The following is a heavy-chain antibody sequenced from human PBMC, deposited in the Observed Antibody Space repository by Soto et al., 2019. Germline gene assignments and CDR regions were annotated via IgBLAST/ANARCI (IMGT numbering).Heavy chain of an antibody. CDR3: ARYYDILTGYYMGYYYYGMDV. V-gene: IGHV1-69*06. D-gene: IGHD3-9*01. CDR2: IIPIFGTA. Sequence: QVQLVQSGAEAKKPGSSVKVSCKASGGTFSSYAISWVRQAPGQGLEWMGGIIPIFGTANYAQKFQGRVTITADKSTSTAYMELSSLRSEDTAVYYCARYYDILTGYYMGYYYYGMDVWGQGTTVTVSS. J-gene: IGHJ6*02. CDR1: GGTFSSYA.